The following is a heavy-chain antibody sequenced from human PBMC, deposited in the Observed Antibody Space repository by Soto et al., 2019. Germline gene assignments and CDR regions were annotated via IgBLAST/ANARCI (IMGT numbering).Heavy chain of an antibody. CDR1: GFTFSGSA. CDR2: IRSKANSYAT. D-gene: IGHD2-15*01. V-gene: IGHV3-73*01. J-gene: IGHJ3*02. Sequence: GGSLRLSCAASGFTFSGSAMHWVRQASGKGLEWVGRIRSKANSYATAYAASVKGRFTISSDDSKNTAYLQMNSLKTEDTAVYYCTRTGKKYCSGGSCYGRRAFDIWGQGTMVTVSS. CDR3: TRTGKKYCSGGSCYGRRAFDI.